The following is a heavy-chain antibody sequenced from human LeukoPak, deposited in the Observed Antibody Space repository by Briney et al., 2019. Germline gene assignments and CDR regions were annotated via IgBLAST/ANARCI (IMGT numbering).Heavy chain of an antibody. V-gene: IGHV3-7*04. J-gene: IGHJ3*02. Sequence: GGSLRLSCAASGFTFSSYEMNWVRQAPGKGLEWVANINQDGSEKYYVDSVKGRFTISRDYAKKSLYLQMNSLSAEDTAVYYCARGQVTTVTRLASFDIWGQGTMVTVS. D-gene: IGHD4-17*01. CDR2: INQDGSEK. CDR3: ARGQVTTVTRLASFDI. CDR1: GFTFSSYE.